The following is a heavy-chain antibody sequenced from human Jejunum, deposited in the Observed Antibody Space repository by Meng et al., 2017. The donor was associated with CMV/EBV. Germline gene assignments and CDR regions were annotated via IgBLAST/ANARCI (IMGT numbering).Heavy chain of an antibody. CDR2: IYPRDSDT. V-gene: IGHV5-51*01. CDR1: GYTFLSSW. Sequence: KASGYTFLSSWGAWVRQMPGKGLEWMGIIYPRDSDTRYSPSFQGQVTISVDNSISTAYLLWSSLKASDTAMYFCARLTGNYLASDSWGQGTLVTVSS. J-gene: IGHJ5*01. D-gene: IGHD1-26*01. CDR3: ARLTGNYLASDS.